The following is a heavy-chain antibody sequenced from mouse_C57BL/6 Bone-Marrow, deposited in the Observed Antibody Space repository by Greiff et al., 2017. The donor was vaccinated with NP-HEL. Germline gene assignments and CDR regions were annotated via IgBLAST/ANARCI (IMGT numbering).Heavy chain of an antibody. Sequence: QVQLQQPGAELVKPGASVKLSCKASGYTFTSYWMHWVKQRPGQGLEWIGMIHPTSGSTNYNEKFKSKATLTVDKSSSTAYMQLSSLTSEDSAVYYCARPLDPYWYFDVWGTGTTVTVSS. CDR2: IHPTSGST. CDR1: GYTFTSYW. D-gene: IGHD4-1*01. CDR3: ARPLDPYWYFDV. J-gene: IGHJ1*03. V-gene: IGHV1-64*01.